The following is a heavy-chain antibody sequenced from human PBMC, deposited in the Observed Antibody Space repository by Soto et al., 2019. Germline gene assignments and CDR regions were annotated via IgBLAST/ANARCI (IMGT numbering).Heavy chain of an antibody. V-gene: IGHV3-49*03. J-gene: IGHJ4*02. CDR2: IRSKSYGGTT. D-gene: IGHD3-16*01. CDR1: GFTFGDFG. Sequence: GGSLRLSCTASGFTFGDFGMSWFRQAPGKGLEWVGFIRSKSYGGTTEYAASVKGRFTISRDDSKSIAYLQMNSLKTEDTAVYYCTRTHVGSVTTFGAGPAEGGQGTLVTVSS. CDR3: TRTHVGSVTTFGAGPAE.